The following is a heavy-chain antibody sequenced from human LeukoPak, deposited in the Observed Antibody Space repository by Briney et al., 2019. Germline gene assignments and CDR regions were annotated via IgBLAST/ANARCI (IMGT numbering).Heavy chain of an antibody. CDR3: ANSPEPYYYYGMDV. J-gene: IGHJ6*02. Sequence: GGSLRLSCAASGFTFSSYAMSWVRQAPGKGLEWVSAISGSGGSTYYADSVKGRFTISRDNSKNTLYLRMNSLRAEDTAVYYCANSPEPYYYYGMDVWGQGTTVTVSS. D-gene: IGHD1-14*01. CDR2: ISGSGGST. V-gene: IGHV3-23*01. CDR1: GFTFSSYA.